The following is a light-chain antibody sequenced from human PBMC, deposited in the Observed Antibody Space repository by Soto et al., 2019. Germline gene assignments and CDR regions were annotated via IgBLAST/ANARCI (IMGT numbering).Light chain of an antibody. Sequence: QSALTQPASVSGSPGQSITISCTGTSSDVGDYNYVSWYQQHSGKAPKLMIFDVSNRPSGVSNRFSGSKSGNTASLTISGLQAEDEADYYCSSYTSSSTRVFGTRTPLTVL. CDR2: DVS. V-gene: IGLV2-14*01. CDR1: SSDVGDYNY. CDR3: SSYTSSSTRV. J-gene: IGLJ1*01.